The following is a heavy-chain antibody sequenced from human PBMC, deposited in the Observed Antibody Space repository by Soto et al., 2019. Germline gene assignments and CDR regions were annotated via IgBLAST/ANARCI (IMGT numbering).Heavy chain of an antibody. Sequence: GASVKVSCKASGYTFTSYYMHCVRQAPGQGLEWMGIINPSGGSTSYAQKFQGRVTMTRDTSTSTVYMELSSLRSEDTAVYYCARLRMGEWLSRRYYFDYWGQGTLVTVSS. J-gene: IGHJ4*02. CDR2: INPSGGST. D-gene: IGHD3-3*01. CDR3: ARLRMGEWLSRRYYFDY. V-gene: IGHV1-46*01. CDR1: GYTFTSYY.